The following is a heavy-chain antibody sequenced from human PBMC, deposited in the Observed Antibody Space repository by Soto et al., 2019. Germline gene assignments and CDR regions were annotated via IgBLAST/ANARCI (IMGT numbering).Heavy chain of an antibody. CDR1: YFHFSSFG. CDR2: SCYDERET. D-gene: IGHD3-10*01. Sequence: SLRLSWAASYFHFSSFGLHLVRQAPGKGLEGVAASCYDERETFDADAAKGRFTVTNDMSKNTAFLQMNALRHEDTAVYFCARDSGWPILNFDNWGQGTPVTVSS. V-gene: IGHV3-30*03. J-gene: IGHJ4*02. CDR3: ARDSGWPILNFDN.